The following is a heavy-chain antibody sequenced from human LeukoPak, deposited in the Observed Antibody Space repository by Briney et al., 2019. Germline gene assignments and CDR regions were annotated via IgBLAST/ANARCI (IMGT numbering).Heavy chain of an antibody. CDR2: IYPGDSDT. J-gene: IGHJ4*02. CDR3: ARRIAALNYFDF. Sequence: GESLKISCKGSEYSFTTYWIGWVRQMPGEGLEWMGIIYPGDSDTRYSPSFQGQVTISADKSISTAYLQWSSLKASDTAMYFCARRIAALNYFDFWGQGTLVTVSS. V-gene: IGHV5-51*01. CDR1: EYSFTTYW. D-gene: IGHD6-6*01.